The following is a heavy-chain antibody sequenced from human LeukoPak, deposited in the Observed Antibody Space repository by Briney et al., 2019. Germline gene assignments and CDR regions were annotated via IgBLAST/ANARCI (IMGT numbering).Heavy chain of an antibody. CDR2: INPSGGST. V-gene: IGHV1-46*01. J-gene: IGHJ6*03. CDR3: AREIAAAGTGYYYYYYMDV. D-gene: IGHD6-13*01. CDR1: GYTFTSYY. Sequence: ASVKVSCKASGYTFTSYYMHWVRQAPGQGLEWMGIINPSGGSTSYAQKFQGRVTMTRDMSTSTVYMELSSLRSEDTAVYYCAREIAAAGTGYYYYYYMDVWGKGTTVTVSS.